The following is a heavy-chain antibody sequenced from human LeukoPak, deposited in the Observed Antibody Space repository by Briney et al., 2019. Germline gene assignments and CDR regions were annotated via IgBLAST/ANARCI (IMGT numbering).Heavy chain of an antibody. V-gene: IGHV1-69*13. CDR3: ARIYYGSGSPDGY. J-gene: IGHJ4*02. CDR2: IVPIYDVT. Sequence: SVKVSCKASGISFTSYAISWVRQAPGQELEWMGAIVPIYDVTNYAQTFRGRVTMTADESTSTAYMELSSLTSEDTAMYYCARIYYGSGSPDGYWGQGTLVTVSS. CDR1: GISFTSYA. D-gene: IGHD3-10*01.